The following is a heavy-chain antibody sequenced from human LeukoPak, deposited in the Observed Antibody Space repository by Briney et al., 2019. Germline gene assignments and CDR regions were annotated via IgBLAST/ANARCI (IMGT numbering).Heavy chain of an antibody. Sequence: ASVKVSCKASGYTFSSNTIIWARQAPGQGLEWMGWISGYNGNTDYAQKFQGRVTMTTDTATSTAYMELSSLTSADTAVYYCARGFIVVATSGTDFDYWGQGTLVTVSS. D-gene: IGHD2-15*01. CDR1: GYTFSSNT. V-gene: IGHV1-18*04. CDR2: ISGYNGNT. CDR3: ARGFIVVATSGTDFDY. J-gene: IGHJ4*02.